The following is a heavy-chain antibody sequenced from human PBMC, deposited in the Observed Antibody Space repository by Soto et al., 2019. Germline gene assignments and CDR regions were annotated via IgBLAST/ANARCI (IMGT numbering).Heavy chain of an antibody. CDR1: GFIFRTHD. J-gene: IGHJ4*01. V-gene: IGHV3-30*03. CDR3: ARHKADVAKIIWGGEF. Sequence: QVQLVESGGGVVQPGRSLRLSCAASGFIFRTHDMHWVRQAPGKGLEWVAVVSYDGSKQYYADSVKGRFTISRDNSKNKLYMQMTSLRAEDTAVYYCARHKADVAKIIWGGEFWGHGTLVTVSS. CDR2: VSYDGSKQ. D-gene: IGHD3-10*01.